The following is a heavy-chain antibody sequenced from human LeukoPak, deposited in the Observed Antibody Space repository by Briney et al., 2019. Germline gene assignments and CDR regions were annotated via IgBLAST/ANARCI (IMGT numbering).Heavy chain of an antibody. D-gene: IGHD6-13*01. V-gene: IGHV4-59*08. CDR2: IYYSGST. J-gene: IGHJ4*02. CDR1: GGSISSYY. Sequence: PSETLSLTCTVSGGSISSYYWSWIRQPPGRGLEWIGYIYYSGSTNYNPSLKSRVTISVDTSKNQFSLKLSSVTAADTAVYYCARSNSTRNDYWGQGTLVTVSS. CDR3: ARSNSTRNDY.